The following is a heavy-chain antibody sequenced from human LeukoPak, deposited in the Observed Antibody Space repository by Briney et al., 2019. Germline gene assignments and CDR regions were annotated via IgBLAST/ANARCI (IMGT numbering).Heavy chain of an antibody. CDR2: MNPNSGNT. CDR1: GYTFTSYD. D-gene: IGHD6-19*01. J-gene: IGHJ4*02. Sequence: GASVKVSCKASGYTFTSYDINWVRQATGRGLEWMGWMNPNSGNTGYAQKFQGRVTMTRNTSISTAYMELSSLRSEDTAVYYCARRTMWDTNGWLSPDYWGQGTLVTVSS. V-gene: IGHV1-8*01. CDR3: ARRTMWDTNGWLSPDY.